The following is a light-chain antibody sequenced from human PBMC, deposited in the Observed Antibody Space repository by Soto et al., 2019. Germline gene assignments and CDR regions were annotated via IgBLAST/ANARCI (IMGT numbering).Light chain of an antibody. CDR2: DAS. J-gene: IGKJ1*01. CDR1: QSISNH. V-gene: IGKV1-5*01. CDR3: QQYNSYSWT. Sequence: DIQMTQSPSSLSASVEDRVIITCRASQSISNHLNWYQQRPGKAPNLLIYDASILESGVPSRFSGGGSGTEFTLTISSLQPDDIATYSCQQYNSYSWTFGQGTKVDIK.